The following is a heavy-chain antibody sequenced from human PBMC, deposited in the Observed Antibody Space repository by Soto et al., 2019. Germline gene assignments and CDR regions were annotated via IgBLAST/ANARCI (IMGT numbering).Heavy chain of an antibody. J-gene: IGHJ6*02. CDR1: GGSISSGGYY. CDR2: IYYSGST. Sequence: SETLSLTCTVSGGSISSGGYYWSWIRQHPGKGLEWIGYIYYSGSTYYNPSLKSRVTISVDTSKNQFSLRLSSVTAADTAVYYCAREGITMVRGVIPYGMDVWGQGTTVTVSS. D-gene: IGHD3-10*01. V-gene: IGHV4-31*03. CDR3: AREGITMVRGVIPYGMDV.